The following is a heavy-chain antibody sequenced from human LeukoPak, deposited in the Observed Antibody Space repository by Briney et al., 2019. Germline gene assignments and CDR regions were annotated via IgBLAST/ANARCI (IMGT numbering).Heavy chain of an antibody. D-gene: IGHD6-13*01. CDR3: ARAYVAAAGGYYLDY. V-gene: IGHV3-48*03. CDR1: GFTFSSYE. J-gene: IGHJ4*02. Sequence: GGSLRLSCAASGFTFSSYEMNWVRQAPGKGLEWVSYISSSGSTIYYADSVKGRFTISRDNAKNSLYLQMNSLRAEDTAVYYCARAYVAAAGGYYLDYWGQGTLVTVSS. CDR2: ISSSGSTI.